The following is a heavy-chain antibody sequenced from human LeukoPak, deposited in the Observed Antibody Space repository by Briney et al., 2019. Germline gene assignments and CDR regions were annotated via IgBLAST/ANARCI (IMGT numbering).Heavy chain of an antibody. CDR3: ARARGGYSYGYHDF. Sequence: ASVKVSCKASGGTFSSYAISWVRQAPGQGLEWMGGIIPIFGTANYAQKFQGRVTITADESTSTAYMELSSLRSEDTAVYYCARARGGYSYGYHDFWGQGTLVTVSS. V-gene: IGHV1-69*13. CDR2: IIPIFGTA. CDR1: GGTFSSYA. J-gene: IGHJ4*02. D-gene: IGHD5-18*01.